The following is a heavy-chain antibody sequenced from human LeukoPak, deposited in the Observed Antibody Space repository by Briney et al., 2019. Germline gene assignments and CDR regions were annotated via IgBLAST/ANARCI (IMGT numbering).Heavy chain of an antibody. J-gene: IGHJ3*02. CDR3: ATGSDSSGFGAFDI. V-gene: IGHV1-18*01. Sequence: KLQGRVTMTTDTSTSTAYMELRSLRSDDTAVYYCATGSDSSGFGAFDIWGQGTMVTVSS. D-gene: IGHD3-22*01.